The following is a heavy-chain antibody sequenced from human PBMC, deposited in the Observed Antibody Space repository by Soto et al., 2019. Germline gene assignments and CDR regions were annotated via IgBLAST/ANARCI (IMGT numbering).Heavy chain of an antibody. V-gene: IGHV3-43*01. Sequence: EVQLVESGGVVVQPGGSLRLSCAASGFTFDDYTMHWVRQAPGKGLEWVSLISWDGGSTYYADSVKGRFTISRDNSKNSLYLQMNSLRTEDTALYYCAKARSTSLLSYFDYWGQGTLVTVSS. CDR3: AKARSTSLLSYFDY. CDR2: ISWDGGST. CDR1: GFTFDDYT. D-gene: IGHD2-2*01. J-gene: IGHJ4*02.